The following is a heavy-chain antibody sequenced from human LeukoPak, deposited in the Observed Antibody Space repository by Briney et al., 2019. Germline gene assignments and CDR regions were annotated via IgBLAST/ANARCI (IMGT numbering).Heavy chain of an antibody. J-gene: IGHJ6*02. D-gene: IGHD4-11*01. CDR3: ARSYSNHLFGMDV. CDR1: GFTFDDYG. V-gene: IGHV3-66*01. Sequence: GGSLRLSCAASGFTFDDYGMSWVRQAPGKGLEWVSVIYSGGSTYYADSVKGRVAISRDNSKNTVFLQMNSVRAEDTAVYYCARSYSNHLFGMDVWGQGTAVTVSS. CDR2: IYSGGST.